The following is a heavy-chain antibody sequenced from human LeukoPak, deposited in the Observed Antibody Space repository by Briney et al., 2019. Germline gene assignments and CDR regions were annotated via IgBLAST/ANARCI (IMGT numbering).Heavy chain of an antibody. D-gene: IGHD2-2*02. CDR3: GRDFGWYCSSTGCYMGLGNVDV. J-gene: IGHJ6*03. Sequence: GGSLRLSCAASGFTFSSYIMHWVRQAPARGLEWVSSISSIRSYIYYADSLKGRFTISRDNAKNSLYLQMNSLRAEETAVYYCGRDFGWYCSSTGCYMGLGNVDVWGKGTTVTVSS. CDR1: GFTFSSYI. V-gene: IGHV3-21*01. CDR2: ISSIRSYI.